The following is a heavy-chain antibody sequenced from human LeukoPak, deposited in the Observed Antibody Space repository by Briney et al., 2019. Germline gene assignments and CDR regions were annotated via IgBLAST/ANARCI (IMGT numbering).Heavy chain of an antibody. Sequence: GESLRISCKGSGYSFTSYWISWVRQMPGKGLEWMGRIDPSDSYTNYSPSFQGHVTISADESISTAYLQWSSLKASDTAMYYCAILVVPAAWTNYYYYYGMDVWGKGTTVTVSS. D-gene: IGHD2-2*01. CDR2: IDPSDSYT. V-gene: IGHV5-10-1*01. CDR1: GYSFTSYW. CDR3: AILVVPAAWTNYYYYYGMDV. J-gene: IGHJ6*04.